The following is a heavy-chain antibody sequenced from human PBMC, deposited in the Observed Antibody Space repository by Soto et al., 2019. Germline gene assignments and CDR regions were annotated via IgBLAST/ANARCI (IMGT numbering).Heavy chain of an antibody. CDR1: GYTFTDYH. CDR2: INANNGGA. Sequence: ASVKVSCKASGYTFTDYHIHWVRQAPGQGLEFMGWINANNGGAGSAQQFQGRVTVTRDTSITTVYMELSNLRSDDTAVYYCARGYSSGWNYFDYWGQGTLVTVSS. J-gene: IGHJ4*02. CDR3: ARGYSSGWNYFDY. V-gene: IGHV1-2*02. D-gene: IGHD6-19*01.